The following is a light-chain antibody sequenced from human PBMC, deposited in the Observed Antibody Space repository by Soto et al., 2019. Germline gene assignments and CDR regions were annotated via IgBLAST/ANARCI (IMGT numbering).Light chain of an antibody. V-gene: IGLV2-14*01. Sequence: QSALTQPPSASGSPGQSVTISCTGTKNDIGVYDYVSWFQQHPGKAPKLMISEVNNRPSGVSNRFSGSKSGNTAYLTISGLQVEDEAEYFCISFTTTSTHVFGTGTKVTVL. CDR3: ISFTTTSTHV. CDR2: EVN. CDR1: KNDIGVYDY. J-gene: IGLJ1*01.